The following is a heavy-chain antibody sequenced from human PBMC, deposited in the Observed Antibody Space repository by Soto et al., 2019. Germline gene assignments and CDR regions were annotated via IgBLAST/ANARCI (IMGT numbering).Heavy chain of an antibody. Sequence: SVKVSCQASGGTFSSYAISWVRQAPGQGLEWMGGIIPTFGPAHYAQKVQGRVTITADETTSTAYMELSSLRSEDTAVYYCARDEVRDYYESSGYPPFGYWCQGTLVTVSS. V-gene: IGHV1-69*13. CDR2: IIPTFGPA. CDR3: ARDEVRDYYESSGYPPFGY. CDR1: GGTFSSYA. D-gene: IGHD3-22*01. J-gene: IGHJ4*02.